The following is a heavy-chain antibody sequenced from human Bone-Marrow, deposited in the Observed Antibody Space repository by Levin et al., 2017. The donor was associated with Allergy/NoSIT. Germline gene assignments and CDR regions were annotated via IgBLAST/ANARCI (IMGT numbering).Heavy chain of an antibody. Sequence: GESLKISCKASGYTFTDYYMEWVRQAPGQGLEWMGLINPSGDGTNYAQKFQGRVTMIRDTSTSTVYMELSSLTSEDTAVYYCVRENSGGPVDYWGQGTLVTVSS. CDR3: VRENSGGPVDY. J-gene: IGHJ4*02. D-gene: IGHD3-10*01. CDR2: INPSGDGT. V-gene: IGHV1-46*01. CDR1: GYTFTDYY.